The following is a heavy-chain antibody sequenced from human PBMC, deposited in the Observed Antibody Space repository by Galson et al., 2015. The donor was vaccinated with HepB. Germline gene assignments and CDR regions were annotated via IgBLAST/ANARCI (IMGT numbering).Heavy chain of an antibody. CDR2: ISGSGGST. CDR1: GFTFSSYA. J-gene: IGHJ6*02. Sequence: SLRLSCAASGFTFSSYAMSWVRQAPGKGLEWVSAISGSGGSTYYADSVKGRFTISRDNSKNTLYLQMNSLRAEDTAVYYCATGGTFWSGYEGGMDVWGQGTTVTASS. D-gene: IGHD3-3*01. V-gene: IGHV3-23*01. CDR3: ATGGTFWSGYEGGMDV.